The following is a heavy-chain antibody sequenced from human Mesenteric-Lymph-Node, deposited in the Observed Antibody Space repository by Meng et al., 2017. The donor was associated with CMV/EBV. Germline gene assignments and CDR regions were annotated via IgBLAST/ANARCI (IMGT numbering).Heavy chain of an antibody. CDR3: ARAREPTDAFHV. D-gene: IGHD1-14*01. CDR1: GFTFSSYW. CDR2: ISSSSTYI. J-gene: IGHJ3*01. Sequence: GESLKISCAASGFTFSSYWMSWVRQAPGKGLEWVSSISSSSTYIYYADSVKGRFTISRDNAKNSLYLQMTSLRAEDTAVYYCARAREPTDAFHVWGQGTMVTVSS. V-gene: IGHV3-21*01.